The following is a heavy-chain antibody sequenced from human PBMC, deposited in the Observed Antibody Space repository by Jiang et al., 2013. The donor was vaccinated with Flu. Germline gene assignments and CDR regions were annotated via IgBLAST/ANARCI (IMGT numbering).Heavy chain of an antibody. D-gene: IGHD3-16*01. V-gene: IGHV6-1*01. CDR3: VRDGGLGLDAYDI. Sequence: DYAVSVKSRLTIKPDTSKNQFSLQLNSVTPEDTAVYYCVRDGGLGLDAYDIWGQGTMVTVSS. J-gene: IGHJ3*02.